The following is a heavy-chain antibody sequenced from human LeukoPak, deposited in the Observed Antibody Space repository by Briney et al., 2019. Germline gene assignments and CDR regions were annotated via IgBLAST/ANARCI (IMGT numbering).Heavy chain of an antibody. CDR2: IRSKAYGGTT. CDR3: TSGIAVAGYFDY. Sequence: GSLRLSCTASGFTFGDYAMSWVRQAPGKGLEWVGFIRSKAYGGTTEYAASVKGRFTISRDDSKSIAYLQMNSLKTEDTAVYYCTSGIAVAGYFDYWGQGTLVTVSS. J-gene: IGHJ4*02. D-gene: IGHD6-19*01. CDR1: GFTFGDYA. V-gene: IGHV3-49*04.